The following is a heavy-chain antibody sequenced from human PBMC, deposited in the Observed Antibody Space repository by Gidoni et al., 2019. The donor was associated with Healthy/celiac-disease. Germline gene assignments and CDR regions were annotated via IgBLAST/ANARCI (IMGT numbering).Heavy chain of an antibody. V-gene: IGHV3-48*03. D-gene: IGHD2-21*02. CDR2: ISSSGSTI. Sequence: EVQLVESGGGWVQPGGSLRRSGAAEGFTCGSSERNWVRQAPGNGLEWVSYISSSGSTISYAAPVKGRFTISRDNAKHSLYLQMNSLRAEDTAVYYCAIDAYCGGDCYVCWYFDLWGRGTLVTVSS. J-gene: IGHJ2*01. CDR3: AIDAYCGGDCYVCWYFDL. CDR1: GFTCGSSE.